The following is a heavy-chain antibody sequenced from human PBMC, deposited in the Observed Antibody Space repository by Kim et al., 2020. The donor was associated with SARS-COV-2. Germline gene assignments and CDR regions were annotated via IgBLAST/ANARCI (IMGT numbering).Heavy chain of an antibody. CDR3: ARGVATINDFISR. D-gene: IGHD5-12*01. V-gene: IGHV4-38-2*02. Sequence: SETLSLTCTVSGYSISSGYYWGWIRQPPWKGLEWIGSIYHSGSTYYNPSLKSRVTISVDTSKNQFSLKLSSVTAADTAVYYCARGVATINDFISRWGQGTLVTVSS. CDR2: IYHSGST. CDR1: GYSISSGYY. J-gene: IGHJ4*02.